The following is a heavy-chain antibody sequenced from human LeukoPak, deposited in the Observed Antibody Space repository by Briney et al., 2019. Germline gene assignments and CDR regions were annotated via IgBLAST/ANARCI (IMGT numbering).Heavy chain of an antibody. CDR3: ARVIRDCSNDVCSFNFDY. J-gene: IGHJ4*02. V-gene: IGHV3-48*01. CDR1: GFTFSSYS. CDR2: ISSSSSTI. Sequence: AGGSLRLSCAASGFTFSSYSMNWVRQAPGKGLEWISYISSSSSTIYYADSVKGRFTISRDNAKNSLYLQMNSLRADDTAVYHCARVIRDCSNDVCSFNFDYWGQGTLVTVSS. D-gene: IGHD2-8*01.